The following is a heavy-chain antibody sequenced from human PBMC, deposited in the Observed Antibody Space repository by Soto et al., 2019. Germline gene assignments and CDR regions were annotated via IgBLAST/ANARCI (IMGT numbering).Heavy chain of an antibody. CDR1: GFMFSDFA. J-gene: IGHJ4*02. CDR2: ITGTASST. V-gene: IGHV3-23*01. CDR3: AKGAEGYVVSSLDS. D-gene: IGHD5-12*01. Sequence: PGGSLRLSCAASGFMFSDFAMTWVRQAPGRGLEWVSAITGTASSTYYADSVKGRFTISRDNSKNTLYLQINSLRAEDTAIYYCAKGAEGYVVSSLDSWGQGTLVTVSS.